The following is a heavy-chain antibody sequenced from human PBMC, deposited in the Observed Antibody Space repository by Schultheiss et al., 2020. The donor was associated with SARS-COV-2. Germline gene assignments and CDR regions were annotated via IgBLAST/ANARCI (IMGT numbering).Heavy chain of an antibody. CDR1: GASIGSGHYY. CDR2: IYNNVVT. V-gene: IGHV4-31*03. D-gene: IGHD5-24*01. CDR3: ARDNGYNYECYFDY. J-gene: IGHJ4*02. Sequence: SETLSLTCTVSGASIGSGHYYWTWLRQHPGKGLEWIVYIYNNVVTYYNPSLKSRVTISVDTSRNQFSLKVNSVTVADTAFYYCARDNGYNYECYFDYWGQGTLVTVSS.